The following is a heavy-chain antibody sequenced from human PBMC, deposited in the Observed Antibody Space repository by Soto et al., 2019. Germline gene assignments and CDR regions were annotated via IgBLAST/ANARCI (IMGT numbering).Heavy chain of an antibody. CDR3: ASWLKTSGWYVLLEGSFDY. CDR2: ISSSSSYT. D-gene: IGHD6-19*01. J-gene: IGHJ4*02. CDR1: GFTFSSYA. Sequence: GGFLRLSCAASGFTFSSYAMSWILQAPWKGLDGVSYISSSSSYTNYADSVKVRFTISRDNAKNSLYLQMNSLRAEDTAVYYCASWLKTSGWYVLLEGSFDYWGQGTLVTVSS. V-gene: IGHV3-11*06.